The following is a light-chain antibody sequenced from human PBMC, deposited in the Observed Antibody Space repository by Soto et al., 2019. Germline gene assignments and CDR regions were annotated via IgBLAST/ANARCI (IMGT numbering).Light chain of an antibody. CDR2: DDN. V-gene: IGLV1-51*01. J-gene: IGLJ1*01. CDR3: GSWDSSLSAYV. CDR1: SSNIGGNS. Sequence: QSVLTRTPSLSAAPGRKVTISCSGSSSNIGGNSVSWYQQLPGTAPKLLIYDDNKRPSGIPDRFSGSKSGTSATLGITGFQTGDEADYYCGSWDSSLSAYVFGTGTKVTVL.